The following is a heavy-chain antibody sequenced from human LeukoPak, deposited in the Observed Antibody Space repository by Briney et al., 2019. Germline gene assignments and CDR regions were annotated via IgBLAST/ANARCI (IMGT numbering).Heavy chain of an antibody. CDR1: GYTFTSYD. J-gene: IGHJ6*02. CDR2: MNPNSGNT. Sequence: ASVKVSCKASGYTFTSYDINWVRQATGQGLEWMGWMNPNSGNTDYAQKFQGRVIMTRNTSISTAYMELSSLRSEDTAVYYCARAVHGPDGMDVWGQGTTVTVSS. CDR3: ARAVHGPDGMDV. D-gene: IGHD4-17*01. V-gene: IGHV1-8*01.